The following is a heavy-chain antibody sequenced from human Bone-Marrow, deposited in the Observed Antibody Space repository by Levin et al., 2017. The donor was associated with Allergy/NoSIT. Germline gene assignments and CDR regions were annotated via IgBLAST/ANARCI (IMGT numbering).Heavy chain of an antibody. Sequence: GESLKISCAASGFTFLDYVINWVRQAPGKGLEWVSVISGSGDDTSYADSVKGRFTISRDNSKNTVYLQMNSLGAEDTAVYYCAKSVYCRRISCSPMDVWGQGTTVTVFS. CDR2: ISGSGDDT. V-gene: IGHV3-23*01. J-gene: IGHJ6*02. CDR1: GFTFLDYV. D-gene: IGHD2-2*01. CDR3: AKSVYCRRISCSPMDV.